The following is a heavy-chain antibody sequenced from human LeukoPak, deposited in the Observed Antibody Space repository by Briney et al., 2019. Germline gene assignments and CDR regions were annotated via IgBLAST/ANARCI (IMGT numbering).Heavy chain of an antibody. CDR3: AKSGYSGYDLFGYYYYGMDV. Sequence: QPGGSLRLSCAASGFTFSSYAMSWVRQAPGKGLEWVSAISGSGGSTYYADSVKGRFTISRDNSNNTLYLQMNSLRAEDTAVYYCAKSGYSGYDLFGYYYYGMDVWGKGTTVTVSS. CDR1: GFTFSSYA. D-gene: IGHD5-12*01. J-gene: IGHJ6*04. V-gene: IGHV3-23*01. CDR2: ISGSGGST.